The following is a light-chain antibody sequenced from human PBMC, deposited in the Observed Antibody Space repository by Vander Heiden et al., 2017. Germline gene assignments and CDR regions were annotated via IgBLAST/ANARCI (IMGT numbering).Light chain of an antibody. CDR2: GAS. J-gene: IGKJ4*01. V-gene: IGKV3-15*01. CDR3: QQYKNWPPLT. CDR1: QSVSSN. Sequence: EIVMTQSPATLSVSPRERATLSCRASQSVSSNLAWYQQKPGQAPRLLIYGASTRATGIPARFSGSGYGTEFTLTISSRQSEDFAVYYCQQYKNWPPLTFGGGTKVEIK.